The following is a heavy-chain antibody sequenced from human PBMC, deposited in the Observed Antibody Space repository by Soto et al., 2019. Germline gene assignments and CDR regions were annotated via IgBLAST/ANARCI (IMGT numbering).Heavy chain of an antibody. CDR3: ATERFGESSAFDR. CDR1: GGTFINFA. CDR2: IIPLFTTT. D-gene: IGHD3-10*01. V-gene: IGHV1-69*01. Sequence: QVQLVQSGAEVKKPGSSVKVSCKASGGTFINFAFNWLRQAPGQGLEWMGGIIPLFTTTKYAQSFQGRVTITADQSTSTVYMELSSLRSEDTAIYYCATERFGESSAFDRWGQGTLVTVSS. J-gene: IGHJ5*02.